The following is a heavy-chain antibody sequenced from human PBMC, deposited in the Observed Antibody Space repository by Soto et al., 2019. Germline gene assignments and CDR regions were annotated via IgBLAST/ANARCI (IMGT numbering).Heavy chain of an antibody. CDR2: INHSGST. D-gene: IGHD3-22*01. CDR1: GGSSSGYY. J-gene: IGHJ4*02. V-gene: IGHV4-34*01. Sequence: SETLSLTCAVYGGSSSGYYWTWIRQPPGTGLEWIGEINHSGSTNYNPSLKSRVSISVDTSKNQFSLKLRSVTAADTAVYYCARATYYSDTGGSPPLDYWGQGTLVTVSS. CDR3: ARATYYSDTGGSPPLDY.